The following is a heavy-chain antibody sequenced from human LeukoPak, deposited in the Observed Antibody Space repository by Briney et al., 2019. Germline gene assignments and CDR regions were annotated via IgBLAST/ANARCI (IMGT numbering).Heavy chain of an antibody. CDR3: AKDGGYCSSTSCSGGDFDY. V-gene: IGHV3-23*01. CDR1: GFTFSSYA. Sequence: GASLRLSCAASGFTFSSYAMSWVRQAPGKGLEWVSAISGSGGSTYYADSVKGRFTISRDNSKNTLYLRMNSLRAEDTAVYYCAKDGGYCSSTSCSGGDFDYWGQGTLVTVSS. CDR2: ISGSGGST. D-gene: IGHD2-2*01. J-gene: IGHJ4*02.